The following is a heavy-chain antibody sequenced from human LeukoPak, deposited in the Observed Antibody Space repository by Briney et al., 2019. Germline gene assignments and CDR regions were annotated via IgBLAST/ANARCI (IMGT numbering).Heavy chain of an antibody. V-gene: IGHV3-48*03. CDR3: ARDPNYYDSSGYRVGDYYYYYMDV. CDR1: GFTFSSYE. Sequence: GGSLRLSCAASGFTFSSYEMNWVRQAPGKGLEWVSYISSSGSTIYHADSVKGRFTISRDNAKNSLYLQMNSLRAEDTAVYYCARDPNYYDSSGYRVGDYYYYYMDVWGKGTTVTISS. J-gene: IGHJ6*03. D-gene: IGHD3-22*01. CDR2: ISSSGSTI.